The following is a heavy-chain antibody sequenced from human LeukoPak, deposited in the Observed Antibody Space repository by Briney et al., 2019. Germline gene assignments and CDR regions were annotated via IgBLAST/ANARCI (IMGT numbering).Heavy chain of an antibody. CDR3: AREDNCGGDCYYDAFDI. V-gene: IGHV1-2*02. Sequence: ASVKVSCKASGYTFTGYYMHWVRQAPGQGLEWMGWINPNSGGTNYAQKFQGRVTMTRDTSISTAYMELSRLRSDDTAVYYCAREDNCGGDCYYDAFDIWGQGTMVTVSS. D-gene: IGHD2-21*02. CDR2: INPNSGGT. CDR1: GYTFTGYY. J-gene: IGHJ3*02.